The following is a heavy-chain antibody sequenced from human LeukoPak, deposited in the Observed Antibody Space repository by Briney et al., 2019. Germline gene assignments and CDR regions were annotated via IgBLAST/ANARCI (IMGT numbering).Heavy chain of an antibody. D-gene: IGHD3-3*01. J-gene: IGHJ6*04. CDR3: ARGNPVKGHDFWSGYSSHGMDV. Sequence: PSETLSLTCSVSGGSISSYYWSWIRQPPGKGLQWIGYIYFTGSTKYNPTLGSRVTISVDTSKNQFSLQLSSVTAADTAIYYCARGNPVKGHDFWSGYSSHGMDVWGKGTTVTVSS. CDR1: GGSISSYY. CDR2: IYFTGST. V-gene: IGHV4-59*01.